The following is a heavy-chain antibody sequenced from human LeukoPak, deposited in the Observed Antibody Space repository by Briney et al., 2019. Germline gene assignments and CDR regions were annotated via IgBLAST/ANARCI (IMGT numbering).Heavy chain of an antibody. V-gene: IGHV3-30*18. CDR2: TTYDGSKK. D-gene: IGHD7-27*01. Sequence: GRSLRLSCAASGFTFSNHGMHWVRQAPGKGLEWVAVTTYDGSKKYYADSAKSRFTISRDNSKNTVYLQMNSLRPEDTAVYYCAKGGAGEVGYYYYGLDVWGQGTTVTVSS. J-gene: IGHJ6*02. CDR3: AKGGAGEVGYYYYGLDV. CDR1: GFTFSNHG.